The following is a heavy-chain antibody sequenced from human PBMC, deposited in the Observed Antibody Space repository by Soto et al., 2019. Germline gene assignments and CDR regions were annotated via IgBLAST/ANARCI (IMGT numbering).Heavy chain of an antibody. Sequence: PGESLKISCKGSGYSFTSYWISWVRQMPGKGLEWMGRIDPSDSYTNYSPSFQGHVTISADKSISTAYLQWSSLKASDTAMYYCARDYYYGSGSYYLRLALDFSGQGSLV. D-gene: IGHD3-10*01. CDR2: IDPSDSYT. CDR3: ARDYYYGSGSYYLRLALDF. J-gene: IGHJ3*01. V-gene: IGHV5-10-1*01. CDR1: GYSFTSYW.